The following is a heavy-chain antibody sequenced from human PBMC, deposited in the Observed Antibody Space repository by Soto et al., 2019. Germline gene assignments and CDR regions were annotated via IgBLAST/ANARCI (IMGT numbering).Heavy chain of an antibody. CDR1: GGTFTSDT. D-gene: IGHD6-19*01. CDR2: IIPFFNTT. J-gene: IGHJ4*02. V-gene: IGHV1-69*18. Sequence: QGQLVQSGAAVKKPASSVKVSCKPSGGTFTSDTISWVRQAPGQGLEWMGKIIPFFNTTTYAPKFQGRATFSAADSTRTVYMDLTRLRTDDTAVYFCARASWRWGTEWLQYAFWGQGTLVTVSS. CDR3: ARASWRWGTEWLQYAF.